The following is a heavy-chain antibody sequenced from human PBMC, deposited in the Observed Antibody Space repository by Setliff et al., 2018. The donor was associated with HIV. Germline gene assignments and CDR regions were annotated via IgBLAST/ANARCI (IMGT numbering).Heavy chain of an antibody. CDR1: GYSISSGYY. D-gene: IGHD3-10*01. Sequence: SQTLSLTCAVSGYSISSGYYWGWIRQPPGRGLEWIGNIYHSGTTYYNPSLKSRVTISVDTSKNQFSLKLSSVTAAGTAVYYCARLSLSLVRGIINSGDRFFDYWGQGSLVTVSS. CDR3: ARLSLSLVRGIINSGDRFFDY. CDR2: IYHSGTT. V-gene: IGHV4-38-2*01. J-gene: IGHJ4*02.